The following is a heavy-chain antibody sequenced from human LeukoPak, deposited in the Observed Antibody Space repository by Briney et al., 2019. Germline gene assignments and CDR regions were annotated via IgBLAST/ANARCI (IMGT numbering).Heavy chain of an antibody. CDR2: INSDGSST. Sequence: GGSLRLSCAASGFTFSSYWMHWVRQAPGKGLVWVSRINSDGSSTSYADSVKGRFTISRDNAKNTLYLQMNSLRAEDTAVYYCARGTDGYYDSSGYYYFDYWGQGTLVTVSS. CDR3: ARGTDGYYDSSGYYYFDY. CDR1: GFTFSSYW. J-gene: IGHJ4*02. D-gene: IGHD3-22*01. V-gene: IGHV3-74*01.